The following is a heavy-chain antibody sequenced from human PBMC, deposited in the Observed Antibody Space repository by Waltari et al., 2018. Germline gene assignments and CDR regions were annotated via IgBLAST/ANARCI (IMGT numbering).Heavy chain of an antibody. Sequence: QVQLVQSGPEVKKPGASVMVSCKASGYTFISYSITWVRQAPGQGIEWMGWISTYNGNTNYAQKLQGRGTFTTDPSTSTVDMERRSLRSYDSAVYYCTGGYGTYYGSGSYHYWGQGTLVTVSS. J-gene: IGHJ4*02. CDR2: ISTYNGNT. CDR1: GYTFISYS. V-gene: IGHV1-18*01. D-gene: IGHD3-10*01. CDR3: TGGYGTYYGSGSYHY.